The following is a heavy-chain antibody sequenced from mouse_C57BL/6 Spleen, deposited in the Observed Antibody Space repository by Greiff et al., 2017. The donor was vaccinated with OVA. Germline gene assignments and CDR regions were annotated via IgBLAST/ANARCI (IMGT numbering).Heavy chain of an antibody. Sequence: QVQLQQPGAELVKPGASVKMSCKASGYTFTSYWITWVKHRPGQGLEWIGDIYPGSGSTNYNEKFKSKATLTVDTSSSTAYMQLSSLTSEDSAVYYCASGLITTVVATDYWGQGTTLTVSS. CDR3: ASGLITTVVATDY. D-gene: IGHD1-1*01. J-gene: IGHJ2*01. CDR1: GYTFTSYW. V-gene: IGHV1-55*01. CDR2: IYPGSGST.